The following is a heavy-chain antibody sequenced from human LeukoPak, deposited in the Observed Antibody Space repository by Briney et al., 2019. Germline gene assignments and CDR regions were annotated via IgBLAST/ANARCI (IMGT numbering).Heavy chain of an antibody. D-gene: IGHD1-26*01. CDR1: GYTFTSFY. J-gene: IGHJ4*02. CDR2: FNPSGSST. V-gene: IGHV1-46*01. Sequence: ASVKVSCKASGYTFTSFYMHWVRQAPGQGLEWMGIFNPSGSSTTYAQKFQGRVTMTRDTSTSIVYMELSSLESEDTAVYYCARAGENYYDFYYWGQGTLVTVSS. CDR3: ARAGENYYDFYY.